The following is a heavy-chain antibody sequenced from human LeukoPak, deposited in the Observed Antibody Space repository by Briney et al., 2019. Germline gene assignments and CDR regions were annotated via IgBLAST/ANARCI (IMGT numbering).Heavy chain of an antibody. CDR3: AALRYFDWLYEY. CDR2: ISAYNGNT. CDR1: GYTFTSYG. Sequence: ASVKVSCKASGYTFTSYGISWVRQAPGQGLEWMGWISAYNGNTNYAQKLQGRVTMTTDTSTSTAYMELRSLRSDDTAVYYCAALRYFDWLYEYWGQGTLVTVSP. J-gene: IGHJ4*02. D-gene: IGHD3-9*01. V-gene: IGHV1-18*01.